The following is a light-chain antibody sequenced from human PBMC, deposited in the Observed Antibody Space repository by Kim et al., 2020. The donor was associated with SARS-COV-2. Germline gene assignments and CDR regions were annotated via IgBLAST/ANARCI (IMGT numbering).Light chain of an antibody. CDR2: GAS. CDR1: QNVSSN. Sequence: VSPGERATLSCRASQNVSSNLAWYQQKTGQAPRLLIHGASTRATDIAARFSGSGSGTEFTLTISSLQPEDFVLYFCQQYNTWPPTFGQGTKVDIK. V-gene: IGKV3-15*01. CDR3: QQYNTWPPT. J-gene: IGKJ1*01.